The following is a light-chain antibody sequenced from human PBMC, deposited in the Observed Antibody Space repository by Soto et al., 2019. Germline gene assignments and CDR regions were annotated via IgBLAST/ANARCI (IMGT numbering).Light chain of an antibody. CDR3: SSFTTSDTWV. Sequence: QSVLTQPPSVSGSPGQSVTISCTGTGSDFGRYNRVSWYQHTPGTAPKLLIYEVTNRPSGVPDRFSGSRSGNTASLTISGRQAEDDADYYCSSFTTSDTWVLGGGTKLTVL. V-gene: IGLV2-18*02. CDR1: GSDFGRYNR. CDR2: EVT. J-gene: IGLJ3*02.